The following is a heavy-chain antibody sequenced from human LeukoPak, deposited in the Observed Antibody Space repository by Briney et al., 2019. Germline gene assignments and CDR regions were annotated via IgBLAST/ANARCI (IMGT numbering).Heavy chain of an antibody. CDR3: VKDYGPKQLVFFDS. V-gene: IGHV3-23*01. D-gene: IGHD6-13*01. Sequence: GRSLRLSCAASGFTFSSYGMHWVRQAPGKGLEWVSTITGSGDSTFYADSVKGRFTISRDNSKNTLYVQMNSLRAEDTAVYYCVKDYGPKQLVFFDSWGQGTLVTVSS. CDR2: ITGSGDST. CDR1: GFTFSSYG. J-gene: IGHJ4*02.